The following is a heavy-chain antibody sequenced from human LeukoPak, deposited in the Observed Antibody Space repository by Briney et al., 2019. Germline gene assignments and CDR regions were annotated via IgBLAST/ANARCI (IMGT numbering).Heavy chain of an antibody. CDR1: GYTFNNYG. J-gene: IGHJ4*02. D-gene: IGHD3-22*01. CDR2: FDPEDGET. V-gene: IGHV1-24*01. CDR3: ATAGYYYYDSSGYFH. Sequence: ASVKVSCKASGYTFNNYGISWVRQAPGKGLEWMGGFDPEDGETIYAQKFQGRVTMTEDTSTDTAYMELSSLRSEDTAVYYCATAGYYYYDSSGYFHWGQGTLVTVSS.